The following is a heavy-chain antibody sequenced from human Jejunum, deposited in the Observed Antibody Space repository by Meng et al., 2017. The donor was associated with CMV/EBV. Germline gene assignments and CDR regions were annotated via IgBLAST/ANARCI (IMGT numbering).Heavy chain of an antibody. D-gene: IGHD1-26*01. Sequence: QGQLLESGREGKTPGGSMRVSCNASGYTFTNYGITWVRQAPGQGLEWMGWINAYNGDTNYAQTLQGRVTMTTDTSTSTAYMELRSLRSDDTAVYYCARVEVGITSGDYWGQGTLVTVSS. CDR3: ARVEVGITSGDY. CDR1: GYTFTNYG. J-gene: IGHJ4*02. CDR2: INAYNGDT. V-gene: IGHV1-18*01.